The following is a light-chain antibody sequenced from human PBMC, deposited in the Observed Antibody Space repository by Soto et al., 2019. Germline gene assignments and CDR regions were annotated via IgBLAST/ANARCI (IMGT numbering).Light chain of an antibody. CDR3: QQYGTSPWT. J-gene: IGKJ1*01. V-gene: IGKV3-20*01. CDR1: QSVSNNY. CDR2: AAS. Sequence: EIVMTQSPATLSVSPGDTATLSCRASQSVSNNYLAWYQQTPGRAPRPLIYAASSRAPGIPDRFSGSGSGTDFTLTISRLEPEDFAVYYCQQYGTSPWTFGQGTKVDI.